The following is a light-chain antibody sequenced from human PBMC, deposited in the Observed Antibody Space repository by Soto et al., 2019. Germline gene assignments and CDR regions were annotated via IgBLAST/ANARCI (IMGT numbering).Light chain of an antibody. CDR1: SSNIGAHYD. J-gene: IGLJ1*01. V-gene: IGLV1-40*01. CDR3: QSYDNSLSVYV. Sequence: SVLTQPPSVSGAPGQSVTISCTGSSSNIGAHYDVHWYQQLPGTAPKLLIYGNSNRPSGVPDRFSGSKSGTSAPLAITGLQAEDEADYYCQSYDNSLSVYVFGTGTKVTVL. CDR2: GNS.